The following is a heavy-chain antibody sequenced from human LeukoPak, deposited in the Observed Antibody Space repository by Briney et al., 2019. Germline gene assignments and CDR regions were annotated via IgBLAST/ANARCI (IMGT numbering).Heavy chain of an antibody. CDR1: GFTFSTYG. CDR3: AKDTQDFDY. CDR2: IYYDGSKK. V-gene: IGHV3-30*02. J-gene: IGHJ4*02. Sequence: QAGGSLRLSCAASGFTFSTYGMHWVRQAPGKGLEWVAFIYYDGSKKFYADPVKGRFTISRDNSKNTLYLQMNSLRAEDTAVYYCAKDTQDFDYWGQGTLVTVSS.